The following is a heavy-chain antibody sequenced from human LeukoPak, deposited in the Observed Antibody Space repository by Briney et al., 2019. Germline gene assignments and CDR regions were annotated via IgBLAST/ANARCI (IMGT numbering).Heavy chain of an antibody. CDR3: AKPYYYYGSGSYYY. Sequence: GGSLRLSCTPSGFTFSSHAMSWVRQAPGKGLEWVSGISGNGAGTYYGDSVKGRFTISRDNSKNTLYLQMNSLRAEDTAVYYCAKPYYYYGSGSYYYWGQGTLVTVSS. D-gene: IGHD3-10*01. V-gene: IGHV3-23*02. CDR1: GFTFSSHA. CDR2: ISGNGAGT. J-gene: IGHJ4*02.